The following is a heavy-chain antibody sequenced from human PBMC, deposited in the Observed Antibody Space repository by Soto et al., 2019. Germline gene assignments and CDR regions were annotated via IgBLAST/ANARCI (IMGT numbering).Heavy chain of an antibody. D-gene: IGHD3-9*01. V-gene: IGHV4-4*02. CDR3: ARASYDILTGLLTWFDP. CDR2: IYHSGST. J-gene: IGHJ5*02. Sequence: SETLSLTCAVSGGSIISSNWWSLVRQPPGKGLEWIGEIYHSGSTNYNPSLKSRVTISVDKSKNQFSLKLSSVTAADTAVYYCARASYDILTGLLTWFDPWGQGTLVTVSS. CDR1: GGSIISSNW.